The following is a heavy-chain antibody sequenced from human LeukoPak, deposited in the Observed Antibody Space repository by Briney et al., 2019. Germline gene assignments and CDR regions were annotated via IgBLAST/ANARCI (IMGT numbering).Heavy chain of an antibody. D-gene: IGHD5-24*01. CDR1: GGSLSSYY. J-gene: IGHJ4*02. Sequence: SETLSLTCTVSGGSLSSYYWSWIRQPPGEGLGWIGYIYYSGSTNYNPSLKSRVTISLDTSKNQFSLKLSSVTAADTAVYYCARGGGSRDGYNFDYWGQGTPVTVSS. V-gene: IGHV4-59*01. CDR3: ARGGGSRDGYNFDY. CDR2: IYYSGST.